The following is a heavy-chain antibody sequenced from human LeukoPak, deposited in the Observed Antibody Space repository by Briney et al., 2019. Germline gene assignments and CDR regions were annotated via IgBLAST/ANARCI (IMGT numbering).Heavy chain of an antibody. J-gene: IGHJ6*03. CDR2: IFYSGNT. CDR3: ARYPVSYYYYMDV. Sequence: SETLSLTCTVSGGSISSYYWSWIRQPPGEGLEWIGYIFYSGNTNYNPSLKSRVTISVDTSKNQISLKLSSVTAADTAVYYCARYPVSYYYYMDVWGKGTTVTVSS. D-gene: IGHD5/OR15-5a*01. CDR1: GGSISSYY. V-gene: IGHV4-59*01.